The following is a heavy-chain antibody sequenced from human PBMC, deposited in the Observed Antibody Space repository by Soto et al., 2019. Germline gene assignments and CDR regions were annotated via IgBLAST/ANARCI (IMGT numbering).Heavy chain of an antibody. J-gene: IGHJ6*02. V-gene: IGHV4-34*01. Sequence: QVQLQQWGAGLLKPSETLSLTCAVYGGSFSGYYWSWIRQHPGKGLEWIGEINHSGSTNYHPSLKSRVTISVDTSKNQFSLKLSSVTAADTAVYYCARGDTIFPYYYYYGMDVWGQGTTVTVSS. CDR2: INHSGST. D-gene: IGHD3-3*01. CDR1: GGSFSGYY. CDR3: ARGDTIFPYYYYYGMDV.